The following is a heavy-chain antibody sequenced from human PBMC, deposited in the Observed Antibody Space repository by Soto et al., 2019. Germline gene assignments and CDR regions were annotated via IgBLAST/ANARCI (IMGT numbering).Heavy chain of an antibody. D-gene: IGHD3-9*01. CDR1: GFNLSHPW. CDR2: IKSETDGGTA. J-gene: IGHJ4*02. CDR3: TTGIYYDLLTGYHDVAY. V-gene: IGHV3-15*01. Sequence: EVQLVQSGGGLVKPGGSLRLSCAASGFNLSHPWMTWVRQCAGKGLEWVGRIKSETDGGTADYAGPVKGRITISRDDSKNTVYLQMNSLKTEDTAVYYCTTGIYYDLLTGYHDVAYWGQGTLVTVSS.